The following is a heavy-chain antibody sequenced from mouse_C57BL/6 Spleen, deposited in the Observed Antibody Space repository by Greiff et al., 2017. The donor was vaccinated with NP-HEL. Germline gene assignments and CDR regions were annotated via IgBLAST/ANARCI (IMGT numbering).Heavy chain of an antibody. V-gene: IGHV1-59*01. Sequence: QVQLQQPGAELVRPGTSVKLSCKASGYTFTSYWMHWVKQRPGQGLEWIGVIDPSDSYTNYNQKFKGKATLTVDPSSRTAYMQLSSRTSEDSAVYYCARGSIYDGYYVRYFDVWGTGTTVTVSS. J-gene: IGHJ1*03. CDR2: IDPSDSYT. CDR1: GYTFTSYW. CDR3: ARGSIYDGYYVRYFDV. D-gene: IGHD2-3*01.